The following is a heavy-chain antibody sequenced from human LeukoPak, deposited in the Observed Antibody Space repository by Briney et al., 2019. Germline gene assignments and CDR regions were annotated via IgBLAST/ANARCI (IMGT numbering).Heavy chain of an antibody. Sequence: GGSLRLSCAASGFTFSSYAMHWVRQAPGKGLEWVAVISYDGSDKYYADSVKGRFTISRDNSKNTLCLQMNSLRAEDTAVYYCARAGGRAQRITIFGVVTPAEYFQHWGQGTLVTVSS. CDR3: ARAGGRAQRITIFGVVTPAEYFQH. CDR1: GFTFSSYA. D-gene: IGHD3-3*01. V-gene: IGHV3-30-3*01. CDR2: ISYDGSDK. J-gene: IGHJ1*01.